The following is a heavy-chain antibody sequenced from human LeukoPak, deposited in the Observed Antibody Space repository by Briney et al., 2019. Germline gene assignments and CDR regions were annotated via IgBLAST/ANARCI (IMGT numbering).Heavy chain of an antibody. CDR1: GCTFSSYA. V-gene: IGHV1-69*06. J-gene: IGHJ5*02. CDR2: IIPIFGTA. Sequence: SVKVSCKASGCTFSSYAISWVRQAPGQGLEWMGGIIPIFGTANYAQKFPGRVTITADKSTSTAYMELSSLRSEDTAVYYCARGGAAMIDWFDPWGQGTLVTVSS. D-gene: IGHD2-2*01. CDR3: ARGGAAMIDWFDP.